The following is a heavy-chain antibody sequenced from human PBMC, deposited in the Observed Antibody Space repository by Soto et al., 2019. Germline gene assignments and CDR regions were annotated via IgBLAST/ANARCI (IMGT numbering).Heavy chain of an antibody. J-gene: IGHJ4*02. Sequence: QVQLVESGGGVVQPGRSLRLSCAASGFTFSSYGMHWVRQAPGKGLEWVAVISYDGSNKYYADSVKGRFTISRDNSKNTLYLQMDSLRAEDTAVYYCAKEQNYAFDYWGQGTLVTVSS. V-gene: IGHV3-30*18. CDR2: ISYDGSNK. CDR3: AKEQNYAFDY. CDR1: GFTFSSYG. D-gene: IGHD3-16*01.